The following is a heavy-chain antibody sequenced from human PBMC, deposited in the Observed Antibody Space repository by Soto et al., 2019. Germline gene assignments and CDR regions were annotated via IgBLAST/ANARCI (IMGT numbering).Heavy chain of an antibody. CDR3: ARASHPAHYYDSGGYYPIDY. CDR1: GFTFSYSW. V-gene: IGHV3-74*01. J-gene: IGHJ4*02. CDR2: INSDGSST. Sequence: GGSLRLSCAASGFTFSYSWMHWVRQAPGKGLVWVSRINSDGSSTNYADSVKGRFTIFRDNAKNTLYLQLNSLRPEDTALYYCARASHPAHYYDSGGYYPIDYWGQGALVTAPQ. D-gene: IGHD3-22*01.